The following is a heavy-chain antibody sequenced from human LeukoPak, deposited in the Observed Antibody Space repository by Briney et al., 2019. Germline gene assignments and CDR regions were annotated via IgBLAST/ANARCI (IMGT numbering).Heavy chain of an antibody. CDR2: IYHSGST. J-gene: IGHJ3*02. V-gene: IGHV4-30-2*01. CDR1: GGSISSGGYS. D-gene: IGHD3-16*02. CDR3: AREVRWDDYVWGSYPQPHDAFDI. Sequence: PSETLSLTCAVSGGSISSGGYSWSWIRRPPGKGLEWIGYIYHSGSTYYNPSLKSRVTISVDRSKNQFSLKLSSVTAADTAVYYCAREVRWDDYVWGSYPQPHDAFDIWGQGTMVTVSS.